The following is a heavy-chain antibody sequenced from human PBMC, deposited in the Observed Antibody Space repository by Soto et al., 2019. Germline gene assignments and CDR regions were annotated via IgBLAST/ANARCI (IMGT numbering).Heavy chain of an antibody. D-gene: IGHD2-15*01. V-gene: IGHV4-59*01. Sequence: SETLSLTCTVSGGPFSGYYWSWIRQPPGKGLEWIGYVYYSGNTNYNPSLKSRVTISLDTSKNQISLKLSSVTAADTAVYYCARGAGSYYYYGMDVWGQGTTVTSP. CDR3: ARGAGSYYYYGMDV. CDR1: GGPFSGYY. CDR2: VYYSGNT. J-gene: IGHJ6*02.